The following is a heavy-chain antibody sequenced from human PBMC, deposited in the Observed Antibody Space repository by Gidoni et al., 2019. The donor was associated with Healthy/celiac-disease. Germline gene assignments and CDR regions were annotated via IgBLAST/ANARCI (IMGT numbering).Heavy chain of an antibody. CDR3: ASGHNGRNYDFWSGWGRYYYYGMDV. Sequence: VKVSCKASGYTFTSYDINWVRQATGQGLEWMGWMNPNSGNTGYAQKFQGRVTMTRNTSISTAYMELSSLRSEDTAVYYCASGHNGRNYDFWSGWGRYYYYGMDVWGQGTTVTVSS. V-gene: IGHV1-8*01. J-gene: IGHJ6*02. CDR1: GYTFTSYD. D-gene: IGHD3-3*01. CDR2: MNPNSGNT.